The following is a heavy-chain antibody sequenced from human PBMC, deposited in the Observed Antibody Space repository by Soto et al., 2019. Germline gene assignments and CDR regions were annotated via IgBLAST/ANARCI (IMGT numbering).Heavy chain of an antibody. CDR3: ARGLIKLAGGAFDI. CDR2: ISSDETNE. D-gene: IGHD3-16*01. J-gene: IGHJ3*02. Sequence: QVQLVESGGGVVQPGRSLRLSCAASGFPFRSSVVHWVRQAPGKGLEWVAVISSDETNEDYADSVKGRFTISRDNSKNTLYLQVNSLRVEDTAVYYCARGLIKLAGGAFDIWGQGTMVTVSS. CDR1: GFPFRSSV. V-gene: IGHV3-33*01.